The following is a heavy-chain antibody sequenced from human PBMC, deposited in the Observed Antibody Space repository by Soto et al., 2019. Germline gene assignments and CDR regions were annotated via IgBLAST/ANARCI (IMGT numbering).Heavy chain of an antibody. V-gene: IGHV4-38-2*01. CDR2: IYHSGST. CDR1: GYSISSGYY. J-gene: IGHJ5*02. D-gene: IGHD6-6*01. Sequence: SETLSLTCAVSGYSISSGYYWGWIRQPPGKGLEWIGSIYHSGSTYYNPSLKSRVTISVDTSKNQFSLKLSSVTAADTAGYYCARGRAIAARHHWFDPWGQGTLVTVSS. CDR3: ARGRAIAARHHWFDP.